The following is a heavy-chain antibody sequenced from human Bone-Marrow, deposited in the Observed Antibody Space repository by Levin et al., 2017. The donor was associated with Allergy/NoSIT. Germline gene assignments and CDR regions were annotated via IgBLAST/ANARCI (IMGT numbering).Heavy chain of an antibody. CDR2: INPHSGNT. J-gene: IGHJ4*01. D-gene: IGHD3-3*01. CDR1: GYTFTSYD. Sequence: ASVKVSCKSSGYTFTSYDINWVRQATGQGFEWMGWINPHSGNTGYAQKFQGRVTLTRDTSIGTAYMELSGLRSGDTAVYYCVRRADHLHRSAYYHWGHATQVTASS. V-gene: IGHV1-8*01. CDR3: VRRADHLHRSAYYH.